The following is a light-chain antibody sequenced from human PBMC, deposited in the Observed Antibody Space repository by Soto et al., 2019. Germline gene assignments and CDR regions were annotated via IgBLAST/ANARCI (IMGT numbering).Light chain of an antibody. CDR2: EVV. Sequence: QSFLTQPPSASGSPVQSVTISCTGTKSDIGVYYFVSWYQHHPGKAPRLIIYEVVQRPSGVPDRFSGSKSGNTASLTVSGLQAADEADYFCKSYAGSXTYVVGSGTKVXV. V-gene: IGLV2-8*01. CDR3: KSYAGSXTYV. CDR1: KSDIGVYYF. J-gene: IGLJ1*01.